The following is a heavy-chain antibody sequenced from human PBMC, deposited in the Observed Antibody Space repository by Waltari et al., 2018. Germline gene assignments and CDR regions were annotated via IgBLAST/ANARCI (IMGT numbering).Heavy chain of an antibody. Sequence: EVQQVESGCGLVQPGGSLSLSCGASGFTFSGYWMSWVRQTPGKGLQWVANINYDGSQKDYVDSVKGRFTISRDNAKNSVYLQMNSLRVEDSAVYYCAKSRGFEYWGQGALITVSS. V-gene: IGHV3-7*01. J-gene: IGHJ4*02. D-gene: IGHD2-2*01. CDR1: GFTFSGYW. CDR3: AKSRGFEY. CDR2: INYDGSQK.